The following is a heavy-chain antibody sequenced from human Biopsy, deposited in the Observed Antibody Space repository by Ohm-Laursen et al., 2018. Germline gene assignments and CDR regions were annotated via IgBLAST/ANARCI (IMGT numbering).Heavy chain of an antibody. CDR3: AKDSGGSPLGELFH. D-gene: IGHD3-16*01. CDR1: GFSFSSYG. V-gene: IGHV3-33*06. Sequence: SLRLSCTASGFSFSSYGMHWVRQAPGKGLEWVAVLCYDGTNKYYADSVKGRFTISRDNSKNSLYLQMNSLRAEDTALYYCAKDSGGSPLGELFHWGQGNLVTVSS. J-gene: IGHJ4*02. CDR2: LCYDGTNK.